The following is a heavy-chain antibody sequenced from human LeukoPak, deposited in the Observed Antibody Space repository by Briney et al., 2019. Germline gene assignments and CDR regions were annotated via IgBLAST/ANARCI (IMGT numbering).Heavy chain of an antibody. V-gene: IGHV3-74*01. CDR3: ARAGTQDYYDFWSGYYRYYYMDV. D-gene: IGHD3-3*01. CDR1: GFTFSSYW. CDR2: INSDGSST. Sequence: SGGSLRLSCAASGFTFSSYWMHWVRQAPGKGLVWVSRINSDGSSTSYADSVKGRFTISRDNAKNTLYLQMNSLRAEDTAVYYCARAGTQDYYDFWSGYYRYYYMDVWGKGTTVTVSS. J-gene: IGHJ6*03.